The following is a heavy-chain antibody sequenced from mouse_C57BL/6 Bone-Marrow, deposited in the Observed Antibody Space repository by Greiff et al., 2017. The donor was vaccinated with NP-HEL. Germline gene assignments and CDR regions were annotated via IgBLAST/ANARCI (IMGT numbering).Heavy chain of an antibody. CDR1: GFTFSSYA. CDR3: TRDWDGAWFAY. V-gene: IGHV5-9-1*02. D-gene: IGHD4-1*01. J-gene: IGHJ3*01. CDR2: ISSGGDYI. Sequence: EVMLVESGEGLVKPGGSLKLSCAASGFTFSSYAMSWVRQTPEKRLEWVAYISSGGDYIYYADTVKGRFTFSRDNARNTLYLQMSSLKSEDTAMYYCTRDWDGAWFAYWGQGTLVTVSA.